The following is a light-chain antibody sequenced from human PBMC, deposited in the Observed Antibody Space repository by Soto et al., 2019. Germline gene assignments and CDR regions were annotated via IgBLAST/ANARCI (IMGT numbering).Light chain of an antibody. J-gene: IGLJ2*01. CDR3: SSYISTSTVV. V-gene: IGLV2-14*01. CDR1: SSDVGAYNY. Sequence: QSALTQPASVSGSPGQSITISCTGTSSDVGAYNYVSWYQHHPGKAPKLMIYEVTNRPSGVSNRFSASKSGNTASLTISGLQAEDEAHYYCSSYISTSTVVFGGGTKLTV. CDR2: EVT.